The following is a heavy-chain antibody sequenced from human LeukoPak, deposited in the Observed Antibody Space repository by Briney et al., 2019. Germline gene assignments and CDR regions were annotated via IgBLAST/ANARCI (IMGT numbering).Heavy chain of an antibody. CDR2: VWYDGNNN. D-gene: IGHD3-10*01. Sequence: GGSLRLSCAASGFTFSSYGMHWVRQAPGKGLEWVAFVWYDGNNNYHADSVKGRFTIYRDNSMNTLYLQMNSLKAEDTAVYYCARDGSGSDHHFDYWGQGTLATVSS. V-gene: IGHV3-33*08. CDR3: ARDGSGSDHHFDY. J-gene: IGHJ4*02. CDR1: GFTFSSYG.